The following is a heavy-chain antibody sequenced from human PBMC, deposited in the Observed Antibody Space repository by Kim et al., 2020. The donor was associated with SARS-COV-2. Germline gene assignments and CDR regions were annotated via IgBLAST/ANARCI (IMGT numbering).Heavy chain of an antibody. V-gene: IGHV1-69*04. Sequence: SVKVSCKASGGTFSSYAISWVRQAPGQGLEWMGRIIPILGIANYAQKFQGRVTITADKSTSTAYMELSSLRSEDTAVYYCARDPANDSGSYVQHVDYWG. CDR3: ARDPANDSGSYVQHVDY. J-gene: IGHJ4*01. CDR1: GGTFSSYA. CDR2: IIPILGIA. D-gene: IGHD1-26*01.